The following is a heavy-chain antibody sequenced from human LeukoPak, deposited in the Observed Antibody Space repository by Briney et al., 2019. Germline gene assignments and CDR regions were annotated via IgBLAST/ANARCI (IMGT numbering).Heavy chain of an antibody. CDR2: ISSGGDIK. J-gene: IGHJ4*02. CDR1: GFTFSSYG. Sequence: PGRSLRLSCAASGFTFSSYGMHWVRQAPGRGLEWVAVISSGGDIKFYTESVKGRFTISRDNPKHTLYLEMNTLRVDDTAVYWCARDYRSGAPDYLDAWGQGTLVTVSS. D-gene: IGHD1-14*01. CDR3: ARDYRSGAPDYLDA. V-gene: IGHV3-30*12.